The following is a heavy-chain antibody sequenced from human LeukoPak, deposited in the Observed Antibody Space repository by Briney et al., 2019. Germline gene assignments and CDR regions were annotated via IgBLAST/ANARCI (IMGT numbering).Heavy chain of an antibody. CDR1: GFTFSSYS. V-gene: IGHV3-21*01. CDR2: ISSSSSYI. CDR3: ARGGLTGHRFDY. J-gene: IGHJ4*02. D-gene: IGHD3-9*01. Sequence: KAGGSLRLSCAASGFTFSSYSMNWVRQAPGKGLEWVSSISSSSSYIYYADSVKGRFTISRDNAKNSLYLQMNSLRAEDTAVYYCARGGLTGHRFDYWGQGTLVTVSS.